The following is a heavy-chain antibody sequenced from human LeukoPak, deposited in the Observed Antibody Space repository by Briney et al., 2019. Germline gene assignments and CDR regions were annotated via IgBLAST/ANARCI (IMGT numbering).Heavy chain of an antibody. V-gene: IGHV3-74*01. CDR3: ASYCRTGELPTY. Sequence: PGGSLRLSCAASGFTLRDHAMHWVRQAPGKGLLWVSRIKGDGSSTSYADSVKGRFTTSRDNAKNTLYLQMNSLRAEDTAVYYCASYCRTGELPTYWRQQTLVTVSS. CDR1: GFTLRDHA. D-gene: IGHD7-27*01. J-gene: IGHJ4*02. CDR2: IKGDGSST.